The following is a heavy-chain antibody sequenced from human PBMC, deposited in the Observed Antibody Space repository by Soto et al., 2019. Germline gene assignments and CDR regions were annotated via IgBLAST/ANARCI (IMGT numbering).Heavy chain of an antibody. CDR2: ISSGSTI. J-gene: IGHJ3*02. CDR1: GFTFSDYY. D-gene: IGHD3-16*01. V-gene: IGHV3-11*01. Sequence: GGSLRLSCAASGFTFSDYYMSWIRQAPGKGLEWVSYISSGSTIYYADSVKGRFTISRDNAKNSLYLQMNSLRAEDTAVYYCARLSMINARGALDIWGQGTMVTVSS. CDR3: ARLSMINARGALDI.